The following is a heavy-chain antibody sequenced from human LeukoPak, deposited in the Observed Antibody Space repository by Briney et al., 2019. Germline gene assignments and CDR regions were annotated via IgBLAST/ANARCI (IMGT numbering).Heavy chain of an antibody. Sequence: SETLSLTCTVSGGSISSSNYYWGWFRQPPGKGLEWIGYIYYSGSTNYNPSLKSRVTISVDTSKNQFSLKVSSVTAADTAVYYCARHGTTGTNLNWFDPWGQGTLVTVSS. CDR1: GGSISSSNYY. J-gene: IGHJ5*02. CDR3: ARHGTTGTNLNWFDP. CDR2: IYYSGST. V-gene: IGHV4-61*05. D-gene: IGHD1-1*01.